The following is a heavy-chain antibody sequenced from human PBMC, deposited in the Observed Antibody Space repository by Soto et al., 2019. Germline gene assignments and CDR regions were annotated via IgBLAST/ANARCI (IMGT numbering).Heavy chain of an antibody. Sequence: LHLRESSPGLVKPSETLSLTCTVSGGSITSSSYYWGWIRQPPGKGLEWIGSIYYSGSTYYNPSLKSRVTISVDTSKNQFSLKLSSVTAADTAVYYCATQEVGGSYVYTFDPWGQGTLVTVSS. CDR2: IYYSGST. D-gene: IGHD1-26*01. CDR3: ATQEVGGSYVYTFDP. V-gene: IGHV4-39*01. J-gene: IGHJ5*02. CDR1: GGSITSSSYY.